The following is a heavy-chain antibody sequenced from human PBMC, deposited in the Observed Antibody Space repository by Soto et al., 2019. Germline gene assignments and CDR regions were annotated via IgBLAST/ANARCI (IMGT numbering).Heavy chain of an antibody. CDR1: GFTFSSYA. CDR3: AKARFSGSSMFRLDY. CDR2: ISGSGGST. J-gene: IGHJ4*02. D-gene: IGHD3-10*02. V-gene: IGHV3-23*01. Sequence: EVQLLESGGGLVQPGGSLRLSCAASGFTFSSYAMSWVRQAPGKGLEWVSAISGSGGSTYYADSVKGRCTISRDNSKNTLYLQMNSLRAEDTAVYYCAKARFSGSSMFRLDYWGQGTLVTVSS.